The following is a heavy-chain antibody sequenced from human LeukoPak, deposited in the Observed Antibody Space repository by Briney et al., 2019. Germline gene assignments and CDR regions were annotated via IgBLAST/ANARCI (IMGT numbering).Heavy chain of an antibody. CDR2: INHSGST. Sequence: SETLSLTCAVYGGSFSGYYWSWIRQPPGRGLEWIGEINHSGSTNYNPSLKSRVTISVDTSKNQFSLKLSSVTAADTAVYYCASHEDIVATIFVYWGQGTLVTVSS. D-gene: IGHD5-12*01. J-gene: IGHJ4*02. CDR1: GGSFSGYY. V-gene: IGHV4-34*01. CDR3: ASHEDIVATIFVY.